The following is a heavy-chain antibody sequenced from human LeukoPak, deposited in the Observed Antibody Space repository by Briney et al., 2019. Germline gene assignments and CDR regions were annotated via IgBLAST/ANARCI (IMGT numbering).Heavy chain of an antibody. CDR3: AKRGIVIRGVLIVGFHKEAYYFDY. D-gene: IGHD3-10*01. V-gene: IGHV3-23*01. CDR2: ISESGGST. J-gene: IGHJ4*02. CDR1: GITLSNYA. Sequence: GGSLRLSCVVSGITLSNYAMSWVRQAPGKGLEWVSGISESGGSTKYADSVKGRFTISRDNSLNTVYLQMNSLRAEDTAVYFCAKRGIVIRGVLIVGFHKEAYYFDYWGQGILVTVSS.